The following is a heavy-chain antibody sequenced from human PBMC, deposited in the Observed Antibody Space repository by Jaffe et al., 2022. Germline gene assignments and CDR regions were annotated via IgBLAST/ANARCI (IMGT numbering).Heavy chain of an antibody. CDR1: GYSVTKGYY. Sequence: QLQESGPGLVKPSETLSLSCDVSGYSVTKGYYWGWIRQSPGKGLEWIGSIYHNGITFYNPSFKSRVTISVDTSKNQFSLNLISVTAADTAVYYCARVGGAYADRTVLTGYCDYWGPGTLVTVSS. V-gene: IGHV4-38-2*01. D-gene: IGHD3-9*01. CDR2: IYHNGIT. CDR3: ARVGGAYADRTVLTGYCDY. J-gene: IGHJ4*02.